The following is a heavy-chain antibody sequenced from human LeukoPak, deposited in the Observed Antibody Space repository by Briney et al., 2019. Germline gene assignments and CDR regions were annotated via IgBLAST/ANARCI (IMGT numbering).Heavy chain of an antibody. Sequence: GGSLRLSCAASGFTFSSYAMSWVRQAPGKGLEWVSAISGSGGSTYYADSVKGRFTISRDNSKNTLYLQMNSLRAEDTGVYYCAKSKEERYYYDSSGYIDYFDYWGQGTLVTVSS. CDR3: AKSKEERYYYDSSGYIDYFDY. V-gene: IGHV3-23*01. J-gene: IGHJ4*02. D-gene: IGHD3-22*01. CDR1: GFTFSSYA. CDR2: ISGSGGST.